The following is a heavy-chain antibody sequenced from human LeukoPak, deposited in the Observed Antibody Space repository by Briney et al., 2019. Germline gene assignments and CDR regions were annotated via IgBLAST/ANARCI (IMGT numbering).Heavy chain of an antibody. CDR2: ISSSSSYI. CDR3: ARGKYGSGSYYYYFDY. V-gene: IGHV3-21*01. CDR1: GFTFSSYS. D-gene: IGHD3-10*01. Sequence: GGSLRLSCAASGFTFSSYSMNWVRQAPGKGLEWVSPISSSSSYIYYADSVKGRFTISRDNAKNSLYLQMNSLRAEDTAVYYCARGKYGSGSYYYYFDYWGQGTLDTVSS. J-gene: IGHJ4*02.